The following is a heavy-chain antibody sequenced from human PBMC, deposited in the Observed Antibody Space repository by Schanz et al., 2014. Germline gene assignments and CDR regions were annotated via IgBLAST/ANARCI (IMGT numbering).Heavy chain of an antibody. CDR2: ISYGGLS. CDR1: GGSIRSGGYS. V-gene: IGHV4-30-4*07. Sequence: QVQLQESGPGLVKPSQTLSLTCAVSGGSIRSGGYSWSWIQQPPGKGLEYIGLISYGGLSDYNPSLKSRVTISLDTSKNQFSLNLNSVTAADTAVYYCARSEPLPTDDNTAYFLDYWGQGTLVTVSS. J-gene: IGHJ4*02. D-gene: IGHD3-22*01. CDR3: ARSEPLPTDDNTAYFLDY.